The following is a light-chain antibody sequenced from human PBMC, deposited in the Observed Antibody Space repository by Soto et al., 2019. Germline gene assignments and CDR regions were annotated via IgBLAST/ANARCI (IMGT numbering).Light chain of an antibody. V-gene: IGLV1-51*01. CDR3: GTWDSSLSAGV. CDR1: TSNIENNY. CDR2: DNN. J-gene: IGLJ3*02. Sequence: QSALTQPPSVSAAPGQRVSISCSGSTSNIENNYVSWYQQLPGTAPKLLIYDNNKRPSGIPDRFSGSKSGTSATLGITGLQTGDEADYYCGTWDSSLSAGVFGGGTKLTVL.